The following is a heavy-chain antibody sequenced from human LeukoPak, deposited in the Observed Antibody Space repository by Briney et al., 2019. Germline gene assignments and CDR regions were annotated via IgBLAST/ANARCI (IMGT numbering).Heavy chain of an antibody. V-gene: IGHV3-74*01. CDR3: ATKQWLAPPPDS. J-gene: IGHJ4*02. D-gene: IGHD6-19*01. CDR2: INTDGTVT. CDR1: GFTFSKYC. Sequence: GGSLRLSCAASGFTFSKYCMLWVRQAPGKGLESVSRINTDGTVTTYADSVKGRFTDSRDNADNTMFLQMNSVRDEDTAVYYCATKQWLAPPPDSWGQGTPVTVSS.